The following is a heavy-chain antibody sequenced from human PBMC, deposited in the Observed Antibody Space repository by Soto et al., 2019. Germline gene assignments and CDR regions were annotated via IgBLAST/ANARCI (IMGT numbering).Heavy chain of an antibody. CDR2: IYPGDSDT. CDR1: GYSFTSYW. D-gene: IGHD3-10*01. V-gene: IGHV5-51*01. J-gene: IGHJ3*02. Sequence: PGESLKISCKGSGYSFTSYWIGWVRQMPGKGLEWMGIIYPGDSDTRYSPSFQGQVTISADKSISTAYLQWSSLKASDTAMYYCARTTDRVTMVRGVIGPPDAFDIWGQGTMVTVS. CDR3: ARTTDRVTMVRGVIGPPDAFDI.